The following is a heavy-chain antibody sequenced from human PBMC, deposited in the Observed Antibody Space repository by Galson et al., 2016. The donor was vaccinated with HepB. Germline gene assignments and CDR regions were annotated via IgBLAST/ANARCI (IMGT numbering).Heavy chain of an antibody. CDR2: ISRYSSYA. V-gene: IGHV3-11*06. CDR3: AGGSRELLFGSGFDP. D-gene: IGHD1-26*01. J-gene: IGHJ5*02. Sequence: SLRLSCAASGFTFSDFYMSWIRQSPGKGLEWVSFISRYSSYALYADSVKGRFTISRDDARHSLYLQMDSLRAEDTAVYYCAGGSRELLFGSGFDPWAQGTLVTVSS. CDR1: GFTFSDFY.